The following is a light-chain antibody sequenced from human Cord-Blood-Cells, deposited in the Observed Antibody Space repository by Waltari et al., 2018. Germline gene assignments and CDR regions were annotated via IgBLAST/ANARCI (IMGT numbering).Light chain of an antibody. Sequence: DIXXXQSPXSLXXXVXDXXTIXXRASQSISSYLNXYXQKPGKAPXXLIYAASSLQRGVPARFSXXGSXTDXTLTXSXLXXEDFATXXXXQXXXXHXXTFGQGTKLEIK. CDR3: XQXXXXHXXT. CDR2: AAS. J-gene: IGKJ2*01. V-gene: IGKV1-39*01. CDR1: QSISSY.